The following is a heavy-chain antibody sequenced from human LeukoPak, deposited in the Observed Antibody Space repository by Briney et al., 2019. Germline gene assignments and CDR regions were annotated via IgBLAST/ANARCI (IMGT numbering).Heavy chain of an antibody. CDR1: GYTFTSYA. D-gene: IGHD2-2*01. CDR3: ARDSGYQLLWY. Sequence: ASVKVSCKASGYTFTSYAMHWVRQAPGQRLEWMGWINADNGKTKYSQKFQGRVTITRDTSASTAYMELSSLRSEDTAVYYCARDSGYQLLWYWGQGTLVTVSS. J-gene: IGHJ4*02. CDR2: INADNGKT. V-gene: IGHV1-3*01.